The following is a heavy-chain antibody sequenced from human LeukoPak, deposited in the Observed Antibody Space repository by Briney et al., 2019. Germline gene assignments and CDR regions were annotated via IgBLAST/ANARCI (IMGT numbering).Heavy chain of an antibody. CDR3: ARGGDYCGGDCYSRGAAFDI. CDR2: ISSSGSTI. CDR1: GFTFSDYY. J-gene: IGHJ3*02. Sequence: GGSLRLSCAASGFTFSDYYMSWIRQAPGKGLEWVSYISSSGSTIYYADSVKGRFTISRDNAKNSLYLQMNSLRAEDTAVYYCARGGDYCGGDCYSRGAAFDIWGQGTMVTVSS. V-gene: IGHV3-11*04. D-gene: IGHD2-21*02.